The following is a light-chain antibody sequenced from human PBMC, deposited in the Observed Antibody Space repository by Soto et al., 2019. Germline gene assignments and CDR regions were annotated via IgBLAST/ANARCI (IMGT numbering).Light chain of an antibody. CDR3: ATWDDSLNGWV. J-gene: IGLJ3*02. CDR1: NSNIGSNT. V-gene: IGLV1-44*01. CDR2: SNN. Sequence: QSVLTQPPSASGTPGQWVPISCSGSNSNIGSNTVSWYQQLPGTAPKLLIYSNNQRPSGVPDRFSGSKSGTSASLAISGLQSEDEADYFCATWDDSLNGWVFGGGTQLTVL.